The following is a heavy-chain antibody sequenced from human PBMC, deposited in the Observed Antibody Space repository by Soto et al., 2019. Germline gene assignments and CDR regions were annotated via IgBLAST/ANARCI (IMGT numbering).Heavy chain of an antibody. D-gene: IGHD3-3*01. J-gene: IGHJ6*02. V-gene: IGHV3-33*08. CDR3: ARDKYDFWSGYFAWDLTYYYYGMDV. CDR1: GGNSISYG. Sequence: PGGSMRVSRTAAGGNSISYGRSWVSKKTGKGLEWVAAISYDGSTNYYAHSVKGLFTISRDNSKNTLYLQMNSLRAEDTAVYYCARDKYDFWSGYFAWDLTYYYYGMDVWGQGTTVTVSS. CDR2: ISYDGSTN.